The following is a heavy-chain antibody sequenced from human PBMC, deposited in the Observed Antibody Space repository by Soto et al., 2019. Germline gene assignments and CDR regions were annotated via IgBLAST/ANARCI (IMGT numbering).Heavy chain of an antibody. D-gene: IGHD3-22*01. Sequence: AVKVSCKASGGTCSSYAISWVRQAPGQGLEWMGGIIPIFGTANYAQKFQGRVTITADESTSTAYMELSSLRSEDTAVYYCARDRCYYDSSGYCPFDYWGQGTLVTVSS. CDR3: ARDRCYYDSSGYCPFDY. J-gene: IGHJ4*02. CDR1: GGTCSSYA. V-gene: IGHV1-69*13. CDR2: IIPIFGTA.